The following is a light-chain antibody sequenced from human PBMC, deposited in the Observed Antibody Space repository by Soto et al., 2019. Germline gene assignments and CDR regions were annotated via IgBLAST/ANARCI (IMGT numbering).Light chain of an antibody. CDR2: DAS. Sequence: EIVLTQSPATLSLSPGERATLSCRASQSLDNYLAWYQHKPGQPPRLLIYDASTRATDIPARFSGSGSGTDFTLTVSGLEPEDFAVYHCQQRGRWPSFGGGTKVEIK. V-gene: IGKV3-11*01. CDR3: QQRGRWPS. J-gene: IGKJ4*01. CDR1: QSLDNY.